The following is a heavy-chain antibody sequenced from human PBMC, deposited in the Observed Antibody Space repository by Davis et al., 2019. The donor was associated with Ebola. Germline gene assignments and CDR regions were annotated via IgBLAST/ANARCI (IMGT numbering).Heavy chain of an antibody. CDR3: VLWGGHGYRNIDS. J-gene: IGHJ4*02. Sequence: GGSLRLSCKTSGFTFTSHWIAWVRQMPGKVLEWIGLIYPSDSDTRYSPSFEGRVTISADKSIATSYLQWSSLKASDTAMYYCVLWGGHGYRNIDSWGQGALVTVSS. V-gene: IGHV5-51*01. D-gene: IGHD5-24*01. CDR2: IYPSDSDT. CDR1: GFTFTSHW.